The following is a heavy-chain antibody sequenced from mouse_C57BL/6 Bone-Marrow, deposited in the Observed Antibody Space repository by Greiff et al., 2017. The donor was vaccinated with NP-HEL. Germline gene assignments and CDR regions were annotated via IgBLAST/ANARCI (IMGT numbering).Heavy chain of an antibody. D-gene: IGHD1-1*01. CDR3: ARREYYGSSEGWYFDV. Sequence: QVTLKVSGPGILQSSQTLSLTCSFSGFSLSTSGMGVSWIRQPSGKGLEWLAHIYWDDDKRYNPSLKSRLTISKDTSRNQVFLKITSVDTADTATDYCARREYYGSSEGWYFDVWGTGTTVTVSS. J-gene: IGHJ1*03. V-gene: IGHV8-12*01. CDR1: GFSLSTSGMG. CDR2: IYWDDDK.